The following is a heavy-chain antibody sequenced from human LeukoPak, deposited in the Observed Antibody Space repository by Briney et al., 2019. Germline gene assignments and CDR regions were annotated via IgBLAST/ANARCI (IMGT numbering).Heavy chain of an antibody. J-gene: IGHJ4*02. D-gene: IGHD6-13*01. CDR1: GGSISSYY. CDR3: ARTIAAVGGAFFDY. Sequence: SETLSLTCTVSGGSISSYYWSWIRQPAGKGLEWIGRIYTSGSTNYNPSLKSRATMSVDTSKNQFSLKLSSVTAADTAVYYCARTIAAVGGAFFDYWGQGTLVTVSS. V-gene: IGHV4-4*07. CDR2: IYTSGST.